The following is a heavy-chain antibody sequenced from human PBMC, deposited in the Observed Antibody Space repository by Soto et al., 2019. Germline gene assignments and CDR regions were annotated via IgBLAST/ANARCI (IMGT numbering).Heavy chain of an antibody. CDR2: INHSGST. D-gene: IGHD7-27*01. J-gene: IGHJ4*02. CDR1: GGSFSGYY. CDR3: ARGWGRMFDC. Sequence: QVQLQQWGAGLLKPSETLSLTCAVYGGSFSGYYWNGIRQPPGKGLEWIGEINHSGSTNYNPSLKSRVTISVDTSKNQFSLKLSSVTAADTAVYSCARGWGRMFDCWGQGTLVTVSS. V-gene: IGHV4-34*01.